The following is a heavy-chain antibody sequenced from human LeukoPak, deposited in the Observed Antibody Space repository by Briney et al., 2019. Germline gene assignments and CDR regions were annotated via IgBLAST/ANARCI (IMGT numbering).Heavy chain of an antibody. CDR1: EFSVSNNY. Sequence: GGSLRLSCAVSEFSVSNNYMNWVRQAPGKGLEWVSVIYSGGATYYADSVRGRFTIPRDNSKNMVSLQMTSLGAEDTAVYYCARGRFSGPDEYWGQGTLVTVSS. CDR3: ARGRFSGPDEY. J-gene: IGHJ4*02. D-gene: IGHD6-19*01. V-gene: IGHV3-53*01. CDR2: IYSGGAT.